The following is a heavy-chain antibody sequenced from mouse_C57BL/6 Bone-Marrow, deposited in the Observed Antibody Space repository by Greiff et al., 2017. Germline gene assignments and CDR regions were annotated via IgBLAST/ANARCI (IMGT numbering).Heavy chain of an antibody. CDR3: AIYYGYDEPSY. D-gene: IGHD2-2*01. J-gene: IGHJ3*01. CDR2: IDPSDSYT. V-gene: IGHV1-69*01. CDR1: GYTFTSYW. Sequence: QVQLQQPGAELVMPGASVKLSCKASGYTFTSYWMHWVKQRPGQGLEWIGEIDPSDSYTNYNQKFKGKSTLTVDKSSSTAYMQLSILTSEDSAVYYCAIYYGYDEPSYWGQGTLVTVSA.